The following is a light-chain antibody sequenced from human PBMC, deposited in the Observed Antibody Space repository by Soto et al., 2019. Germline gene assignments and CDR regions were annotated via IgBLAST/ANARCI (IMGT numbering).Light chain of an antibody. J-gene: IGKJ4*01. CDR1: QSVRSSY. Sequence: ETVLTQSPGTLSLSPGERASLSCRASQSVRSSYLAWYQQKPGQAPRLLIYDASSRATGIPDRFSGSGSGTDFTLTISRLEPEDFAVYFCQQYGSSPTSFGGGTKVEIK. V-gene: IGKV3-20*01. CDR2: DAS. CDR3: QQYGSSPTS.